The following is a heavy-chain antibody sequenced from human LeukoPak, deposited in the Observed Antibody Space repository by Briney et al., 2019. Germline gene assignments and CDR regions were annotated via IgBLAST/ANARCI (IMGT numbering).Heavy chain of an antibody. Sequence: SGGSLRLSCAASGFTFSSSWMSWVRQAPGKGLEWVANIKQDGSETYYVDSVEGRFTISRDNAKNSLYLQMDSLRAEDTAVYYCARISHTEKYCRDFWGQGTLVTVSS. V-gene: IGHV3-7*01. D-gene: IGHD6-6*01. CDR1: GFTFSSSW. CDR2: IKQDGSET. CDR3: ARISHTEKYCRDF. J-gene: IGHJ4*02.